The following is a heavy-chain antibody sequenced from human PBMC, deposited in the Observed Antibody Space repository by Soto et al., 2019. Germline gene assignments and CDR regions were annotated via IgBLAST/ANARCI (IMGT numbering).Heavy chain of an antibody. CDR3: ARDGGGKELDY. D-gene: IGHD2-15*01. CDR2: IYYSGST. CDR1: GGSISSYY. Sequence: SETLSLTCTVSGGSISSYYWSWIRQPPGKGLEWIGYIYYSGSTNYNPSLKSRVTISVDTSKNQFSLKLSSVTAADTVVYYCARDGGGKELDYWGQGTLVTAPQ. J-gene: IGHJ4*02. V-gene: IGHV4-59*01.